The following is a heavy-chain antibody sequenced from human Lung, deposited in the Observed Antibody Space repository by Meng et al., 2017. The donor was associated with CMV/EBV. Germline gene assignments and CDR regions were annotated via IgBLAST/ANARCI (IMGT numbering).Heavy chain of an antibody. Sequence: QVQLRGPGPALVKPSETLSLTCAVSGGSITNHNWWAWVRQPPGKGLEWIGEIPHRGSSAYNPSLKSRVSMSIDKSKNQFSLKLTSVTAADTAVYHCLRRSGGSVWGQGTLVTVSS. V-gene: IGHV4-4*02. CDR1: GGSITNHNW. J-gene: IGHJ1*01. CDR3: LRRSGGSV. D-gene: IGHD3-10*01. CDR2: IPHRGSS.